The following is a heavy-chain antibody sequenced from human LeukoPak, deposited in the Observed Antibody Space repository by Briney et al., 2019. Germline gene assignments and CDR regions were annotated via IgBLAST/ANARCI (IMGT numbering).Heavy chain of an antibody. D-gene: IGHD3-22*01. CDR2: IYYSGST. Sequence: SETLSLTCTVSGGSISGYYWSWIRQPPGRGLEWIGNIYYSGSTKYNPSLKSRVTMSVDTSRNQFSLKLSSVTAADTAVYYCARGGLENGYHSNDGFDIWGQGTMVTVSS. J-gene: IGHJ3*02. CDR3: ARGGLENGYHSNDGFDI. CDR1: GGSISGYY. V-gene: IGHV4-59*01.